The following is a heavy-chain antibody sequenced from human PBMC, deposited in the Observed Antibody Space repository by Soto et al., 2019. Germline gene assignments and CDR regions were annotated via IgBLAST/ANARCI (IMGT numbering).Heavy chain of an antibody. CDR2: IYSGGST. CDR1: GFTVSNNY. J-gene: IGHJ6*02. Sequence: EVQLVESGGGLIQRGGSLRLSFAASGFTVSNNYMSWVRQAPGKGLEWVSVIYSGGSTYYADSVKGRFTISRDHSKNTLYLQMNSLRAEDTAVYYCARDPRIAVAGTSYYYSYGMDVWGQGTTVTVSS. V-gene: IGHV3-53*01. D-gene: IGHD6-19*01. CDR3: ARDPRIAVAGTSYYYSYGMDV.